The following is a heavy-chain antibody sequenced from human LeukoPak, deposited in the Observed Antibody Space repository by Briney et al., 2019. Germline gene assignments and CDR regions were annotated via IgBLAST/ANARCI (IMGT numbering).Heavy chain of an antibody. J-gene: IGHJ4*02. Sequence: SETLSLTCTVSGGSFSSSYWSWIRQPPGKGLEWIGYIYYSGSTNYNPSLNSRVTISVDTSKNQLSLKLNSVTAADTAVYYCARVNSNGGASFDYWGQGTLVTVSS. D-gene: IGHD4-11*01. CDR3: ARVNSNGGASFDY. CDR1: GGSFSSSY. V-gene: IGHV4-59*01. CDR2: IYYSGST.